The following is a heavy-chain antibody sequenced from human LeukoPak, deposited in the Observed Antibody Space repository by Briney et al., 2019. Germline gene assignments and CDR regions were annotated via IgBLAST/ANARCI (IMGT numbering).Heavy chain of an antibody. CDR3: ARQAGVSGSYALFDY. Sequence: KPSETLSLTCAVSGGSIGSSSYYWGWIRQPPGKGLEWIGSIYYSGRTYYNPSLKSRVTISVDTSKNQCSLKLSSVTAADTAVYYCARQAGVSGSYALFDYWGQGTLVTVSS. J-gene: IGHJ4*02. CDR1: GGSIGSSSYY. D-gene: IGHD3-10*01. V-gene: IGHV4-39*01. CDR2: IYYSGRT.